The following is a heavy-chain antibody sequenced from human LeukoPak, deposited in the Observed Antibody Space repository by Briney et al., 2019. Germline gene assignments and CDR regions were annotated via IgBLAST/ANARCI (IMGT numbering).Heavy chain of an antibody. Sequence: GGSLRLSCAASGFTFSNYAMSWVRQAPGKGLEWVSAISGSGGSTYYADSVKGRFTISRDNSKNTLYLQMNSLRAEDTAVYYCAKGIGYSGYDGQDYWGQGTLVTVSS. V-gene: IGHV3-23*01. J-gene: IGHJ4*02. CDR1: GFTFSNYA. CDR2: ISGSGGST. CDR3: AKGIGYSGYDGQDY. D-gene: IGHD5-12*01.